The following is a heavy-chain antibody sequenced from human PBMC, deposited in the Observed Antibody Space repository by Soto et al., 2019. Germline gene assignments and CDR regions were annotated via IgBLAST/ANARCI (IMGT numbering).Heavy chain of an antibody. D-gene: IGHD2-15*01. J-gene: IGHJ4*02. CDR2: ISYSGST. CDR3: ATMGTPATGLYFFDY. V-gene: IGHV4-30-4*01. CDR1: GGSISSGNYY. Sequence: QVQLQESGPGLVKPSQTLSLTCTVSGGSISSGNYYWSWIRQPPGKGLEWIGFISYSGSTYYSTSLQLRVTISVDTCTGQFSLSLRFVTAADTAVYYCATMGTPATGLYFFDYWGQGSLVTVSS.